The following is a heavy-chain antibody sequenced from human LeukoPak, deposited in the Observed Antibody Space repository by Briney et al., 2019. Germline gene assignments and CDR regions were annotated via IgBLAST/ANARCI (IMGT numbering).Heavy chain of an antibody. CDR1: GYTFTSYD. CDR3: ARAPRLMTTANSPHFDY. CDR2: MNPNSGNT. V-gene: IGHV1-8*01. D-gene: IGHD4-17*01. J-gene: IGHJ4*02. Sequence: ASVKVSCKASGYTFTSYDINWVRQATGQGLEWMGWMNPNSGNTGYAQKFQGRVTMTRNTSISTAYMELSSLRSEDTAVYYCARAPRLMTTANSPHFDYWGQGTLVTVSS.